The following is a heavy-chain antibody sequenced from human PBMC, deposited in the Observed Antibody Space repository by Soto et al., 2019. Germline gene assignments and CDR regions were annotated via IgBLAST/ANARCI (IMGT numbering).Heavy chain of an antibody. V-gene: IGHV1-2*04. J-gene: IGHJ6*02. CDR2: INPNSGGT. Sequence: ASVKVSCKASGYTFTGYYMHGVRQAPGQGLEWMGWINPNSGGTNYAQKFQGWVTMTRDTSISTAYMELSRLRSDDTAVYYCARTIAVAYYYGMDVWGQGTTVTVSS. D-gene: IGHD6-19*01. CDR1: GYTFTGYY. CDR3: ARTIAVAYYYGMDV.